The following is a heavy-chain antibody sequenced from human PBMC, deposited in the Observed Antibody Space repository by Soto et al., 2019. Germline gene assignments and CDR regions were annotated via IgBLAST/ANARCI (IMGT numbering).Heavy chain of an antibody. CDR1: GFTFSDYY. CDR2: IGTSGSDI. D-gene: IGHD2-2*01. V-gene: IGHV3-11*01. CDR3: ARVDLYCSSTSCHRYYYMDV. Sequence: GGSLRLSCAASGFTFSDYYMTWIRQAPGKGLEWVSYIGTSGSDIYYADSVKGRFTISRDNAKNSLFLQMNTLSAEDTAVYYCARVDLYCSSTSCHRYYYMDVWGNGTTVTVSS. J-gene: IGHJ6*03.